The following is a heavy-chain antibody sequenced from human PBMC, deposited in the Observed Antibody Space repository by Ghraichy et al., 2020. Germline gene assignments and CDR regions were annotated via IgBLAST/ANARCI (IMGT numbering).Heavy chain of an antibody. V-gene: IGHV4-4*02. Sequence: SETLSLTCAVSGASISDNNWWTWVRQPPGKGLEWIGEIYHSGSTNYNPSLRSRVTISLDKSENHFSLRLSSSTAADTAVYYCARWLQHSYWYFDVWGRGTLVTVSS. CDR1: GASISDNNW. J-gene: IGHJ2*01. CDR3: ARWLQHSYWYFDV. D-gene: IGHD5-24*01. CDR2: IYHSGST.